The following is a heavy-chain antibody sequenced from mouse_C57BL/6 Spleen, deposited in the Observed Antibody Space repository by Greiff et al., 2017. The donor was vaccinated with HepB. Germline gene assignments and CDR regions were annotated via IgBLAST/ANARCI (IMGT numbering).Heavy chain of an antibody. CDR1: GFTFSSYA. Sequence: EVMLVESGGGLVKPGGSLKLSCAASGFTFSSYAMSWVRQTPEKRLEWVATISDGGSYTYYPDNVKGRFTISRDNAKNNLYLQMSHLKSEDTAMYYCARKGDWNFDYWGQGTTLTVAS. D-gene: IGHD3-3*01. V-gene: IGHV5-4*03. J-gene: IGHJ2*01. CDR3: ARKGDWNFDY. CDR2: ISDGGSYT.